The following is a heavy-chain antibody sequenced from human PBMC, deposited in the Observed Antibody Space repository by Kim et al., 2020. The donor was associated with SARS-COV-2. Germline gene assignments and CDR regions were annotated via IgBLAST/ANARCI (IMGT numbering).Heavy chain of an antibody. CDR3: AKRGSYYGP. Sequence: GSTYYADSVKGRFTISRDNSKNTLYLQMNSLRAEDTAVYYCAKRGSYYGPWGQGTLVTVSS. D-gene: IGHD1-26*01. J-gene: IGHJ4*02. CDR2: GST. V-gene: IGHV3-23*01.